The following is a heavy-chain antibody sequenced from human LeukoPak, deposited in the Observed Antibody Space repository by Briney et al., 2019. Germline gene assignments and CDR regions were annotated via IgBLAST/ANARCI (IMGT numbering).Heavy chain of an antibody. CDR3: ARVLSNYYGSGSCYAFDI. J-gene: IGHJ3*02. D-gene: IGHD3-10*01. V-gene: IGHV4-59*01. CDR2: IYYSAST. CDR1: GGSISSYY. Sequence: SETLSLTCTVSGGSISSYYWSWIRQPPGKGLEWIGYIYYSASTNYNPSLKSRVTIAVDTSKHQFSLMLSSVTAADTAVYCCARVLSNYYGSGSCYAFDIWGQGAMVTVSS.